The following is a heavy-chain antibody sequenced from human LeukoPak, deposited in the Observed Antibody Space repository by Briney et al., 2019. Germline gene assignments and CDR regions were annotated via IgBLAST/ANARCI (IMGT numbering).Heavy chain of an antibody. CDR1: GFTFSTYW. J-gene: IGHJ4*02. CDR3: ASTMVRGVDLDY. CDR2: INSDGSST. V-gene: IGHV3-74*01. Sequence: GGSLRLSCAASGFTFSTYWMSWVRQAPGKGLVWVSRINSDGSSTSYADSVKGRFTISRDNAKNTLYLQMNSLRAEDTAVYYCASTMVRGVDLDYWGQGTLVTVSS. D-gene: IGHD3-10*01.